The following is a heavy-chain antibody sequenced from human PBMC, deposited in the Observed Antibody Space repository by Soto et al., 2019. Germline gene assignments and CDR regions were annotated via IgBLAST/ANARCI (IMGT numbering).Heavy chain of an antibody. V-gene: IGHV1-69*13. CDR2: IIPIFGTA. CDR3: ARALDYYDSSGYYYVDY. D-gene: IGHD3-22*01. CDR1: GGTFSSYA. Sequence: ASVKVSCKASGGTFSSYAISWVRQAPGQGLEWMGGIIPIFGTANYAQKFQGRVTITADESTSTAYMELSSLRSEDTAVYYCARALDYYDSSGYYYVDYWGQGTLVTVSS. J-gene: IGHJ4*02.